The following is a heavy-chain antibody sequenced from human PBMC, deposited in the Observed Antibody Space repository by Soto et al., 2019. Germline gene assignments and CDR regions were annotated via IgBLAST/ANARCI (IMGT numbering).Heavy chain of an antibody. J-gene: IGHJ4*02. CDR2: IKQDGSEK. Sequence: GGSLRLFCAASGFTFSSYWMSWVRQAPGKGLEWVANIKQDGSEKYYVDSVKGRFTISRDNAKNSLYLQMNSLRAEDTAVYYCARARIQPYYKYWGQGTLVTVSS. D-gene: IGHD5-18*01. V-gene: IGHV3-7*03. CDR3: ARARIQPYYKY. CDR1: GFTFSSYW.